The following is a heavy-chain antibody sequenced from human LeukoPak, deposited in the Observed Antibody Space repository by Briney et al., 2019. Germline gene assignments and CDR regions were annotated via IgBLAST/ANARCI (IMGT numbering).Heavy chain of an antibody. J-gene: IGHJ4*02. Sequence: ASVKVSCKASGYTFTSYDINWVRQATGQGLEWMGWMNPNSGNTGYAQKFQGRVTMTRNTSISTAYMELSSLRSEDTAVYYCARGTTNYYDSSGYLYYFDYWGQGTLVTVSS. CDR2: MNPNSGNT. CDR3: ARGTTNYYDSSGYLYYFDY. CDR1: GYTFTSYD. D-gene: IGHD3-22*01. V-gene: IGHV1-8*01.